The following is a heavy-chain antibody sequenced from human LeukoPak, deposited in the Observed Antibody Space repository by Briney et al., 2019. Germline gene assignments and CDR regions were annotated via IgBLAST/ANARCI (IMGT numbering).Heavy chain of an antibody. CDR2: ISGSGGST. CDR3: AKEEVMVRGVIHY. V-gene: IGHV3-23*01. CDR1: GFTFSSYE. J-gene: IGHJ4*02. D-gene: IGHD3-10*01. Sequence: GGSLRLSCAASGFTFSSYEMNWVRQAPGKGLEWVSAISGSGGSTYYADSVKGRFTISRDNSKNTLSLQMNSLRAEDTAVYYCAKEEVMVRGVIHYWGQGTLVTVSS.